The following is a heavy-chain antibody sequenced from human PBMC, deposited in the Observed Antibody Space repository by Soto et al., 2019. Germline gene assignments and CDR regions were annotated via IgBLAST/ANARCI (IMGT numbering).Heavy chain of an antibody. CDR2: IKQDGSEK. V-gene: IGHV3-7*01. Sequence: GGSLRLSCAASGFTFSSYWMSWVRQAPGKGLEWVANIKQDGSEKYYVDSVKGRFTISRDNAKNSLYLQMNSLRAEDTAVYYCAREVGGYFDWLFPRDDYYYYYMDVWGKGTTVTVSS. CDR3: AREVGGYFDWLFPRDDYYYYYMDV. J-gene: IGHJ6*03. CDR1: GFTFSSYW. D-gene: IGHD3-9*01.